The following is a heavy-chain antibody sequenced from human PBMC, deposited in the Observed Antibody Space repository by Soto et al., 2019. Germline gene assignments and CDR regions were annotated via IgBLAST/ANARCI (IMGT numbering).Heavy chain of an antibody. CDR1: GFTFSDYY. V-gene: IGHV3-11*06. CDR3: ARGSSVCGMNV. CDR2: ISGTDPYM. Sequence: QVQLVESGGGLVKPGGSLRLSCAASGFTFSDYYMSWVRQAPGKGLEWVSYISGTDPYMKYADAVRGRFTISRDNAKNSLYLQMNSLRDDDTAVYYCARGSSVCGMNVWGQGTPVTVSS. J-gene: IGHJ6*02. D-gene: IGHD6-13*01.